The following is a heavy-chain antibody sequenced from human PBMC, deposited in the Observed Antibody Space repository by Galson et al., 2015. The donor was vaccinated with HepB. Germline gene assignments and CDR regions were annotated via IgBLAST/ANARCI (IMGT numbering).Heavy chain of an antibody. CDR2: IIPIFGTA. V-gene: IGHV1-69*13. CDR1: GGTFSSYA. J-gene: IGHJ6*03. Sequence: SVKVSCKASGGTFSSYAISWVRQAPGQGLEWMGGIIPIFGTANYAQKFQGRVTITADESTSTAYMELSSLRSEDTAVYYCAATGSSWYEGYMDVWGKGTTVTVSS. D-gene: IGHD6-13*01. CDR3: AATGSSWYEGYMDV.